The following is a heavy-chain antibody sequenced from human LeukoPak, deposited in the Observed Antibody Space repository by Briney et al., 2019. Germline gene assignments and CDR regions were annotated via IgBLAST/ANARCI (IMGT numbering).Heavy chain of an antibody. CDR1: GYSFTSYW. CDR2: IHPGDPDT. J-gene: IGHJ4*02. V-gene: IGHV5-51*01. D-gene: IGHD2-15*01. CDR3: ATTLMAYFDY. Sequence: KPGESLKISCKGSGYSFTSYWIGWVRQMPGKGLEWMGIIHPGDPDTRYSPSCQGQVTISVDKSISTAYLQWNSLKASDTAMYYCATTLMAYFDYWAQGTLVTVSS.